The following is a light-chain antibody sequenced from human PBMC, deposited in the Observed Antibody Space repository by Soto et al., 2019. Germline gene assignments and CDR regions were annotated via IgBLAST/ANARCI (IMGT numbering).Light chain of an antibody. J-gene: IGKJ1*01. CDR3: QQYNSYCT. CDR1: QSISSW. CDR2: KAS. V-gene: IGKV1-5*03. Sequence: DIQMTQSPSTLSASVGDRVTITCRASQSISSWLAWYQQKPGKAPKLLIYKASSLESGVPSRFSGSGSGTEFTLTISSLQPDDFATYYCQQYNSYCTFGQGTKLDIK.